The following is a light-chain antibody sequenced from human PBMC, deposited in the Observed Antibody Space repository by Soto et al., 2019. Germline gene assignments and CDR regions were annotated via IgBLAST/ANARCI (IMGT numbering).Light chain of an antibody. Sequence: QSVLTQPPSVSGSPRQSVAISCTGTSSDVGSYNRVAWYQQPPGTAPKLMIYEVSNRPSGVPDRFSGSKSGNTASLTISGLQAEDEADYCSSFTSSSTYVFGTGTKVTVL. CDR1: SSDVGSYNR. V-gene: IGLV2-18*02. J-gene: IGLJ1*01. CDR2: EVS. CDR3: SSFTSSSTYV.